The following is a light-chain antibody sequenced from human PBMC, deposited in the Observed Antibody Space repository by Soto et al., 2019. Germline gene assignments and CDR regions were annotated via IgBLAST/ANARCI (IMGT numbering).Light chain of an antibody. CDR3: SSYTSSNTYV. Sequence: QSVLTQPASVSESPGQTITISCTGTSSDVGAYKYVSWYQHHPGKVPQLMIYDVSNRPSGVSDRFSGSTSGNTASLTISGLQAEDEADYYCSSYTSSNTYVFGTGTKVTVL. CDR1: SSDVGAYKY. V-gene: IGLV2-14*03. CDR2: DVS. J-gene: IGLJ1*01.